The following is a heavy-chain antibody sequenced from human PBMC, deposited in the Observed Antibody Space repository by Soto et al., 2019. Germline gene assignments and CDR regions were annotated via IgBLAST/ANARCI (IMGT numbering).Heavy chain of an antibody. CDR2: IYYSGST. Sequence: SETLSLTCTVSGGSISSSSYYRGWIRQPPGKGLEWIGSIYYSGSTYYNPSLKSRVTISVDTSKNQFSLKLSSVTAADTAVYYCARLEHPKYSSSWYGPYYYYYGMDVWGQGTTVTVSS. D-gene: IGHD6-13*01. J-gene: IGHJ6*02. CDR1: GGSISSSSYY. CDR3: ARLEHPKYSSSWYGPYYYYYGMDV. V-gene: IGHV4-39*01.